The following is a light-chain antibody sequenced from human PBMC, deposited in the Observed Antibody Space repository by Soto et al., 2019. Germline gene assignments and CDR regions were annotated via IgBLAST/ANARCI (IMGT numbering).Light chain of an antibody. V-gene: IGLV1-51*01. CDR2: DNN. Sequence: QSVLTQPPSVSAAPGQKVTISCSGSSSNIGNNYVSWYQQLPGTAPKLLIYDNNKRPSGIPDRFSGSKSGTSATLGITGRQNGDEADYYCGTWDSSLSAVVVGGGTKLTVL. J-gene: IGLJ2*01. CDR1: SSNIGNNY. CDR3: GTWDSSLSAVV.